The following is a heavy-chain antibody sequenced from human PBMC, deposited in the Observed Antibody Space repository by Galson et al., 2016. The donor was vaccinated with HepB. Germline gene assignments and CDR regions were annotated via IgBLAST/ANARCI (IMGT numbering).Heavy chain of an antibody. CDR3: ARGTWTREA. V-gene: IGHV3-7*03. CDR2: IKPDGREA. Sequence: SLRLSCAASGFTFIKYAMTWVRQAPGKGLEWVANIKPDGREAYYVDSVKGRFTVSRDNAKNSLYLQMNSLRVEDTAVYYCARGTWTREAWGQGTLVTVPS. D-gene: IGHD3/OR15-3a*01. CDR1: GFTFIKYA. J-gene: IGHJ5*02.